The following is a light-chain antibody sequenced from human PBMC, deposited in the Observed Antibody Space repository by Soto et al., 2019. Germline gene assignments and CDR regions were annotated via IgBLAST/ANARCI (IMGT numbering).Light chain of an antibody. CDR3: QQYNSYSYT. CDR1: QSIISW. V-gene: IGKV1-5*01. Sequence: DIQMTQSPSTLSASVEERATIPCGPVQSIISWLAWYKQKPGKAPKLLIYDASSLEGGVPSRFSGSGSGTEFTLTISSLQPDDFATYYCQQYNSYSYTFGQGTKLEIK. CDR2: DAS. J-gene: IGKJ2*01.